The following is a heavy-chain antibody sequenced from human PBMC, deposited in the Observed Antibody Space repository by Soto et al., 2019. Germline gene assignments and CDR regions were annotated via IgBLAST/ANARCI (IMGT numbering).Heavy chain of an antibody. D-gene: IGHD3-22*01. CDR1: GGSISSYY. CDR2: IYYSGST. CDR3: ARHHYYDSSGYSPFDY. Sequence: SETLSLTCTVSGGSISSYYWSWIRQHPGKGLEWIGYIYYSGSTYYNPSLKSRATISVDTSKNQFSLKLSSVTAADTAVYYCARHHYYDSSGYSPFDYWGQGTLVTVSS. V-gene: IGHV4-59*06. J-gene: IGHJ4*02.